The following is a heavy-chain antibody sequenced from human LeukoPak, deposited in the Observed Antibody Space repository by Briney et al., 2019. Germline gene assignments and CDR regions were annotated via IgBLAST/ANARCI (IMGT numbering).Heavy chain of an antibody. CDR3: ARANIAAAVRGEYFDY. CDR1: GGSISNSSYC. J-gene: IGHJ4*02. CDR2: IYYSGST. D-gene: IGHD6-13*01. Sequence: PSETLSLTCTVSGGSISNSSYCWGWIRQPPGKGLESIGSIYYSGSTYYNPSLKSRVTISVDTSKNQFSLKLSSVTAADTAVYYCARANIAAAVRGEYFDYWGQGTLVTVSS. V-gene: IGHV4-39*07.